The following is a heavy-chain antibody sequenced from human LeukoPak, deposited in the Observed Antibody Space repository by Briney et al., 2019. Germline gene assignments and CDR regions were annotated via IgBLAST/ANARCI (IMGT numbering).Heavy chain of an antibody. J-gene: IGHJ4*02. V-gene: IGHV4-28*01. CDR2: IYHSGTT. CDR1: GGSISRSNW. D-gene: IGHD3-10*01. Sequence: SETLSLTCAVSGGSISRSNWWGWIRQPPGKGLEWIGYIYHSGTTYYNPSLQSRVTMSVDTSKNQFSLKLSSVTAVDTAVYYCARKENVYYYFDYWGQGTLVTVSS. CDR3: ARKENVYYYFDY.